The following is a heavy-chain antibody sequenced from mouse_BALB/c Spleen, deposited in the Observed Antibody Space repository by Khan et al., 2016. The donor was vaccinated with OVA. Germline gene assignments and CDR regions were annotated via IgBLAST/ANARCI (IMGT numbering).Heavy chain of an antibody. J-gene: IGHJ3*01. CDR2: MFTGAGST. CDR3: ARGGYGGFSY. CDR1: GYTFTSYD. D-gene: IGHD2-14*01. Sequence: QVQLQQSGAELVKPGASVKLSCKASGYTFTSYDINWVRQRPEQGLEWIGWMFTGAGSTKYNENFKGKATLTTDKSSSTAYMQLSRLTSEDSGAYFCARGGYGGFSYWGQGTLVTVSA. V-gene: IGHV1S56*01.